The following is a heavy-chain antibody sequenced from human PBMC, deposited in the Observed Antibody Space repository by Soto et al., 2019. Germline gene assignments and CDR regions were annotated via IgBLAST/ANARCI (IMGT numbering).Heavy chain of an antibody. CDR3: TRLFDTAAAGFDY. CDR1: GFTFSGSA. V-gene: IGHV3-73*01. Sequence: GGSLRLSCAASGFTFSGSAMHWVRQASGKGLEWVGRIRSKTNNYVTAYAASVKGRFTISRDDSKNTAYLQMNSLKTEDTAVYFCTRLFDTAAAGFDYWGQGTLVTVSS. D-gene: IGHD6-13*01. CDR2: IRSKTNNYVT. J-gene: IGHJ4*02.